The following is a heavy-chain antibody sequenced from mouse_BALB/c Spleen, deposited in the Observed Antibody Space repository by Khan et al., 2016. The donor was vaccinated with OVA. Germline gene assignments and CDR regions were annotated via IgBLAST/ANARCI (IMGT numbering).Heavy chain of an antibody. Sequence: QMQLEESGAELVRPGVSVKISCKGSGYTFTDFTMHWVKQSHAMSLEWIGVINTYYGDADYSQKFKGKATMTVDKSSNTAYMDLARLTSEDSAIYYCARGGGGDRFLYWGQGTLVTVSA. CDR1: GYTFTDFT. D-gene: IGHD3-2*01. J-gene: IGHJ3*01. CDR2: INTYYGDA. CDR3: ARGGGGDRFLY. V-gene: IGHV1S137*01.